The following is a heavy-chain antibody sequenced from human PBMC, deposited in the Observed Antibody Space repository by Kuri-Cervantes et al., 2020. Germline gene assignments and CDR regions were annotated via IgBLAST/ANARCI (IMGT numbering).Heavy chain of an antibody. CDR1: GFTFSDYY. J-gene: IGHJ4*02. CDR3: ARSPRYDSSGYRDYFDD. D-gene: IGHD3-22*01. V-gene: IGHV3-11*01. CDR2: ISSSGSTV. Sequence: GRSLRLSCAASGFTFSDYYMSWIRQAAGKGLEWVSYISSSGSTVYYADSVKGRFTISRDNAKNSLYLQMNSLRAEDTAVYYCARSPRYDSSGYRDYFDDWGQGTLVTVSS.